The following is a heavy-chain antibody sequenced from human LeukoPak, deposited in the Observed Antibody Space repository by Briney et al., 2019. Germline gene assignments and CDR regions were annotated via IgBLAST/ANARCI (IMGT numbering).Heavy chain of an antibody. Sequence: ASVKVSCKASGGTFSSYAISWVRQAPGQGLEWMGWISAHNGNTRYAQRVQGRVTMTRDTSTDTGYMELRSLRSDDPAVYYCARDSPAKYCITTTCLRGTGDNAFDVWGQGTMVTVSS. J-gene: IGHJ3*01. D-gene: IGHD2/OR15-2a*01. CDR2: ISAHNGNT. CDR3: ARDSPAKYCITTTCLRGTGDNAFDV. V-gene: IGHV1-18*01. CDR1: GGTFSSYA.